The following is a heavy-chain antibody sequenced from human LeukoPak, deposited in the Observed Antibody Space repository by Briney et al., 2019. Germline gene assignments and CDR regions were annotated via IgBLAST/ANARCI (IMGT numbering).Heavy chain of an antibody. Sequence: GGSLRLSCAASGFTFSSYWMSWVRQAPGKGLEWVANTKQDGSEKYYVDSVKGRFTISRDNAKNSLYLQMNSLRAEDTAVYYCAGRGDCSSTSCYPESWFDPWGQGTLVTVSS. J-gene: IGHJ5*02. V-gene: IGHV3-7*01. CDR1: GFTFSSYW. CDR2: TKQDGSEK. D-gene: IGHD2-2*01. CDR3: AGRGDCSSTSCYPESWFDP.